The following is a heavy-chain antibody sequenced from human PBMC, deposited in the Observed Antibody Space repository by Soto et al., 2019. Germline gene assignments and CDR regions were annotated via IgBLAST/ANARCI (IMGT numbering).Heavy chain of an antibody. V-gene: IGHV4-4*07. D-gene: IGHD4-17*01. J-gene: IGHJ4*02. CDR2: IYTSGST. CDR3: ARDGAYGGNSNYFDY. CDR1: GGSISSYY. Sequence: QVQLQESGPGLVKPSETLSLTCTVSGGSISSYYWSWIRQPAGKGLEWIGRIYTSGSTNYNPSLKSRVTMSVDTSKNQFSLKLSSVTAADTAVYYCARDGAYGGNSNYFDYWGQGTLVTVSS.